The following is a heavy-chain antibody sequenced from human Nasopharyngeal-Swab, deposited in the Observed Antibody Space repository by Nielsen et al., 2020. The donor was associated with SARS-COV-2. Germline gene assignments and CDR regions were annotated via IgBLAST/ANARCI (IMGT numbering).Heavy chain of an antibody. CDR1: GVSISSGSYY. CDR2: MYTSGST. J-gene: IGHJ6*02. D-gene: IGHD3-16*01. Sequence: LRLSCSVSGVSISSGSYYWSWIRQPAGKGLEWIGHMYTSGSTNYNPSLKSRVAISMDTSKNQFSLRLSSVTAADTAVYYCAREDRWTLISFYYALDVWGQGSTVTVSS. CDR3: AREDRWTLISFYYALDV. V-gene: IGHV4-61*09.